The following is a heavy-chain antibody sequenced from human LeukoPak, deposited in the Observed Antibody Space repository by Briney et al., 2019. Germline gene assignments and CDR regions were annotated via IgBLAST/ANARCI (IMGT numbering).Heavy chain of an antibody. Sequence: GESLKISCKGSGYSFTSYWIGWVRQMPGKGLEGMGIIYPGDSDTRYSPSFQGQVSISADKSISAAYLQWSSLQASDPAMYYCARHVGPYYYDSSGYFYPQAWGQGTLVTVSS. V-gene: IGHV5-51*01. D-gene: IGHD3-22*01. J-gene: IGHJ5*02. CDR1: GYSFTSYW. CDR3: ARHVGPYYYDSSGYFYPQA. CDR2: IYPGDSDT.